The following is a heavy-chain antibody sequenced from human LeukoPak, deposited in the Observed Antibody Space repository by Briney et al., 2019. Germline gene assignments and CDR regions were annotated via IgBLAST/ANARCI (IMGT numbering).Heavy chain of an antibody. CDR2: INPNSGDT. J-gene: IGHJ4*02. Sequence: ALVKGSCKASGYTFTGQYVQWVRQAPGQGLEWMGWINPNSGDTNYAQKFQGRVTMTRDTSISTAYMELRRLRSDDTAVYYCARGNDFFDYWGQGTLVTVSS. CDR3: ARGNDFFDY. V-gene: IGHV1-2*02. CDR1: GYTFTGQY.